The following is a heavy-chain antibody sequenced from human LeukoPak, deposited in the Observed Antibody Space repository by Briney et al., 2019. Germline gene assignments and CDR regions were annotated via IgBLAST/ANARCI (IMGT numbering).Heavy chain of an antibody. CDR3: AKVGATPRYYYYYYMDV. V-gene: IGHV3-33*06. CDR2: IWYDGSNK. J-gene: IGHJ6*03. D-gene: IGHD1-26*01. CDR1: GFTFSSYG. Sequence: PGRSLRLSCAASGFTFSSYGMHWVRQAPGKGLEWVAVIWYDGSNKYYADSVRGRFTISRDNSKNTLYLQMNSLRAEDTAVYYCAKVGATPRYYYYYYMDVWGKGTTVTVSS.